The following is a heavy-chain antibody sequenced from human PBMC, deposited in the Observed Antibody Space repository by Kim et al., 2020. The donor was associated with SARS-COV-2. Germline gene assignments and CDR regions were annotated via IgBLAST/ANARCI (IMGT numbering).Heavy chain of an antibody. CDR2: INPSVFHA. D-gene: IGHD1-7*01. J-gene: IGHJ3*01. V-gene: IGHV1-18*01. Sequence: ASVKVSCKASGYTFNSYFLSWVRQAPGQGLEWMGMINPSVFHANYARKFQGRVTMTTDLSTRTSYMELTSLRSEDTAAYFCASDGCGTPVSSAYDFCGQ. CDR3: ASDGCGTPVSSAYDF. CDR1: GYTFNSYF.